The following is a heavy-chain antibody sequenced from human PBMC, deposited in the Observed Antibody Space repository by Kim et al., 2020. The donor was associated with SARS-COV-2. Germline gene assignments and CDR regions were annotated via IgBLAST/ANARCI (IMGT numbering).Heavy chain of an antibody. Sequence: ASVKVSCKASGYTFTSYGISWVRQAPGQGLEWMGWISAYNGNTNYAQKLQGRVTMTTDTSTSTAYMELRSLRSDDTAVYYCARAVVVPAVEWFYYYYYMDVWGKGTTVTV. V-gene: IGHV1-18*01. CDR3: ARAVVVPAVEWFYYYYYMDV. CDR2: ISAYNGNT. J-gene: IGHJ6*03. CDR1: GYTFTSYG. D-gene: IGHD2-2*01.